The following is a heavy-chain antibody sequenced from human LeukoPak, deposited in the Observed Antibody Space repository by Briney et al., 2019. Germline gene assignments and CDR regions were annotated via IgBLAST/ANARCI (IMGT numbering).Heavy chain of an antibody. V-gene: IGHV3-11*01. CDR1: GFTFSDYY. D-gene: IGHD3-22*01. J-gene: IGHJ5*02. CDR3: ASDSSGYFGP. Sequence: PGGSLRLSCAASGFTFSDYYMNWLRQSPGRGLEWLSYISNTGGAKYYSDSVRGRFTISRDNARNSVYLEMNSLRAEDTAVYFCASDSSGYFGPWGQGTLVTVSP. CDR2: ISNTGGAK.